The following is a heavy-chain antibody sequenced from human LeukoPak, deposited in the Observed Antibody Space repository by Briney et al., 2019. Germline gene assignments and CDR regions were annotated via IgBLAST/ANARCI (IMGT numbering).Heavy chain of an antibody. CDR3: AKDSRSSSSRGAFDS. J-gene: IGHJ4*02. Sequence: GGSLRLSCAASGFTFSSYAMHWVRQAPGKGLEWVAVISYDGSNKYYADSVKGRFTISRDNSKNTLYLQMNSLRAEDTAVYYCAKDSRSSSSRGAFDSWGQGTLVTVSS. V-gene: IGHV3-30-3*01. CDR1: GFTFSSYA. D-gene: IGHD6-13*01. CDR2: ISYDGSNK.